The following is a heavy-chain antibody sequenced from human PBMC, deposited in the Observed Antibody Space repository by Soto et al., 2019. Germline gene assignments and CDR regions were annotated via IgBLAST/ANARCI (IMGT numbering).Heavy chain of an antibody. Sequence: QLQLVQSGTEVKKPGSSVTVSCKASGGTFGNYAINWLRQAPGQGLQWMGDISPMFHKANYEQTFQGRVWITADESTNTVDMEESSLGSEETALYYCAREVEVNAQVFGAWGQGTPVTVSS. D-gene: IGHD3-16*01. CDR1: GGTFGNYA. CDR2: ISPMFHKA. V-gene: IGHV1-69*01. J-gene: IGHJ5*02. CDR3: AREVEVNAQVFGA.